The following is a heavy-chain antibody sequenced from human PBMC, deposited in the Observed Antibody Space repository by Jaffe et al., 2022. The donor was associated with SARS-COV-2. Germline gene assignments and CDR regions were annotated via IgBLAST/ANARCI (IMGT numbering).Heavy chain of an antibody. D-gene: IGHD1-20*01. CDR1: GGSISSGNYY. V-gene: IGHV4-61*02. CDR2: IHTSGYT. CDR3: AGGDNWKYSEQY. Sequence: QVQLQESGPGLVTPSQTLSLTCTVSGGSISSGNYYCSWIRQPAGKGLEWIGRIHTSGYTNYNPSLKSRVTMSVDASKIQFSLRLSSVTAADSAVYYCAGGDNWKYSEQYWGQGTLVTVSS. J-gene: IGHJ4*02.